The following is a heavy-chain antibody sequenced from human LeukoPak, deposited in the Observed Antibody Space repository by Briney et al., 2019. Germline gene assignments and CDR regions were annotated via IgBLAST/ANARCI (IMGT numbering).Heavy chain of an antibody. CDR2: IYTSGST. CDR1: GGSISSGSYY. D-gene: IGHD3-22*01. CDR3: AGVGYDSSGYFFFDY. J-gene: IGHJ4*02. V-gene: IGHV4-61*02. Sequence: SQTLSLTCTVSGGSISSGSYYWSWIRQPAGKGLEWIGRIYTSGSTNYNPSLKSRVTISVDTSKNQFSLKLSSVTAADTAVYYCAGVGYDSSGYFFFDYWGQGTLVTVSS.